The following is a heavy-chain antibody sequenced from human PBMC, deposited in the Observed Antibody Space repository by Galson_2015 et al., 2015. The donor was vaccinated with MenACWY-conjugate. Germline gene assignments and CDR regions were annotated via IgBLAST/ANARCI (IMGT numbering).Heavy chain of an antibody. V-gene: IGHV3-48*02. D-gene: IGHD2-21*02. CDR2: INSRSGNL. Sequence: SLRLSCAASGFTFTEFGMTWVRQAPGKGLEWVSHINSRSGNLLYADSVKGRFTISRDNAKNSVYLQMNNLRDEDTAVYFCTRDPEGDLDFDYWGRGTLVTVSS. CDR3: TRDPEGDLDFDY. CDR1: GFTFTEFG. J-gene: IGHJ4*02.